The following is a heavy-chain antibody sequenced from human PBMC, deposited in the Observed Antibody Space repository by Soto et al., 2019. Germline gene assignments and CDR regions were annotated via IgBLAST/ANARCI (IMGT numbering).Heavy chain of an antibody. Sequence: ASVKVSCKASGYTFTSYYMHWVRQAPGQGLEWMGIINPSGGSTSYAQKFQGRVTMTRDTSTSTVYMELSSLRSEDTAVYYCARDRTLRGRKYSSGWYTLDYWGQGNLVTVSS. V-gene: IGHV1-46*01. D-gene: IGHD6-19*01. CDR2: INPSGGST. CDR3: ARDRTLRGRKYSSGWYTLDY. CDR1: GYTFTSYY. J-gene: IGHJ4*02.